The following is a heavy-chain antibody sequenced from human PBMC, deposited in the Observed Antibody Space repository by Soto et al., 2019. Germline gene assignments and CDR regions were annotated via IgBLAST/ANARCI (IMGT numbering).Heavy chain of an antibody. D-gene: IGHD1-26*01. CDR2: ISIRSSTI. J-gene: IGHJ6*02. Sequence: EVQLVESGGGLVQPGGSLRLSCAASGFTFSSYSMNWVRQAPGKGLEWVSYISIRSSTIYYADSVKGRFTISRDNAKNALYLQMHSLRDEDTAVYYCARDPWGRYNGMDVWGQGTTVTVSS. CDR3: ARDPWGRYNGMDV. V-gene: IGHV3-48*02. CDR1: GFTFSSYS.